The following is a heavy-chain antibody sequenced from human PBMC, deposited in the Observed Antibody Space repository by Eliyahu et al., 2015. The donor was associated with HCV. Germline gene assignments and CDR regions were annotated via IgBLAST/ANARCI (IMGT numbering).Heavy chain of an antibody. J-gene: IGHJ5*02. Sequence: QVQLQESGPGLVKPSETLSLTCTVSGGSIPTYCGSWIRPPPGKGREWIGYIHYRGRTNYNPSLKSRVTISVDTSKNQFSLNLTSVTAADTAVYYCASGGGGIAVAGTGGWFDPWGQGTLVTVSS. CDR1: GGSIPTYC. CDR3: ASGGGGIAVAGTGGWFDP. CDR2: IHYRGRT. D-gene: IGHD6-19*01. V-gene: IGHV4-59*01.